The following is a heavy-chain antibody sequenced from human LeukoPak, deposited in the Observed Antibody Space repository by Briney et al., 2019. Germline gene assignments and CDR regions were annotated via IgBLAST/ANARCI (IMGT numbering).Heavy chain of an antibody. Sequence: GGSLQISCMGSGFHFTSYWMGWARQRTGEGLEWMGIIYPGDSDIRYSPSVQGQVTISDNQSISTAYLQWRSLKASDTAMYYCARLSDRNWGHPPDYWGQGTLVTVPS. CDR2: IYPGDSDI. V-gene: IGHV5-51*01. CDR3: ARLSDRNWGHPPDY. J-gene: IGHJ4*02. D-gene: IGHD7-27*01. CDR1: GFHFTSYW.